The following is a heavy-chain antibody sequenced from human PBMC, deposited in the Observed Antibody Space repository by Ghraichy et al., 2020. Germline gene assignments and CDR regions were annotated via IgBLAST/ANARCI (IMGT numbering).Heavy chain of an antibody. Sequence: GGSLRLSCAASGFTFDNYAMHWVRQAPGKGLEWVSGINWNSGSIGYADSVQGRFTISRDNAKNSLYLQMNSLRAEDTALYYCAKSFGSYSYVKYAFDFWGQGTMVTVSS. CDR2: INWNSGSI. D-gene: IGHD5-18*01. J-gene: IGHJ3*01. CDR3: AKSFGSYSYVKYAFDF. CDR1: GFTFDNYA. V-gene: IGHV3-9*01.